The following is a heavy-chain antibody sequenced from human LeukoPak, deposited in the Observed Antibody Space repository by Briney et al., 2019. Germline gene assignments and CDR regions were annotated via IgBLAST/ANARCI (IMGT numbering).Heavy chain of an antibody. Sequence: GGSLRLSCAASGFTFYDYAMHWVRQAPGKGLEWVSGISWNSGSIGYADSVKGRFTISRDNAKNSLYLQMNSLRAEDTAVYYCARVADDYFNWFDPWGQGTLVTVSS. D-gene: IGHD2/OR15-2a*01. CDR2: ISWNSGSI. CDR3: ARVADDYFNWFDP. J-gene: IGHJ5*02. V-gene: IGHV3-9*01. CDR1: GFTFYDYA.